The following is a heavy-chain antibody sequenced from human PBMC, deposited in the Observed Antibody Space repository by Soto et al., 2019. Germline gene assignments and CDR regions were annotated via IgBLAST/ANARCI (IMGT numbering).Heavy chain of an antibody. CDR1: GFSFSSYA. Sequence: QVQLVESGGGVVQPGRSLRLSCAASGFSFSSYAMHWVRQAPGKGLEWVAVISYDGNNKFYADSVKGRFSISRDNSKNTLYVQMNSLRAEDTAVYYCARDPGGYCSGGSCYTGHFDYWGQGTLVTVSS. CDR2: ISYDGNNK. V-gene: IGHV3-30-3*01. D-gene: IGHD2-15*01. J-gene: IGHJ4*02. CDR3: ARDPGGYCSGGSCYTGHFDY.